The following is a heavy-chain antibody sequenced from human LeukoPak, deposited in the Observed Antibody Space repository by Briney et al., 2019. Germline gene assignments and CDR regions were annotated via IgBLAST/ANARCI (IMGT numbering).Heavy chain of an antibody. J-gene: IGHJ4*02. Sequence: GGSLRLSCAASGFTFSSYAMHWVRQAPGKGLEWVAVISYDGSNKYYADSVKGRFTISRDNSKNTLYLQMNSLRAEDTAVYYCARELTDSDIVVGPAANDPGYWGQGTLVTVSS. CDR3: ARELTDSDIVVGPAANDPGY. CDR1: GFTFSSYA. CDR2: ISYDGSNK. D-gene: IGHD2-2*01. V-gene: IGHV3-30*04.